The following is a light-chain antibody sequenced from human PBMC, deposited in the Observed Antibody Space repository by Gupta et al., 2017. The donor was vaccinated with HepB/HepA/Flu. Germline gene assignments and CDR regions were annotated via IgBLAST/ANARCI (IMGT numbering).Light chain of an antibody. V-gene: IGLV2-14*01. J-gene: IGLJ3*02. CDR1: SSDVGGYNA. CDR2: AVN. CDR3: STSSSGDTFVL. Sequence: SSLTQPASVSGSPRRSRTTSCTGSSSDVGGYNAVCWYQQDPGKAPKLLIYAVNNRHSGMSYRFSGSKYGDTASLTRAGLQTEDEAVYYCSTSSSGDTFVLFGGGTKLTVL.